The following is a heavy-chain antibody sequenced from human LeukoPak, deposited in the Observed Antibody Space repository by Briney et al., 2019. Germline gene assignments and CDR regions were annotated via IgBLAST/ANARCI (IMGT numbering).Heavy chain of an antibody. CDR1: GFTVSSNY. J-gene: IGHJ3*02. CDR3: AKEGSSGYYRYDAFDI. Sequence: GGSLRLSCAASGFTVSSNYMSWVRQAPGKGLEWVSVIYSGGSTYYADSVKGRFTISRDNSKNTLYLQMNSLRAEDTAVYYCAKEGSSGYYRYDAFDIWGQGTMVTVSS. CDR2: IYSGGST. D-gene: IGHD3-22*01. V-gene: IGHV3-66*01.